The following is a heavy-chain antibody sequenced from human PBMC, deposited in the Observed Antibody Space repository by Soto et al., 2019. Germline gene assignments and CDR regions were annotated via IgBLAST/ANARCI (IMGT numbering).Heavy chain of an antibody. CDR2: ISYGGHEK. J-gene: IGHJ4*02. CDR3: ARAGGDYGDFLDY. Sequence: QMQLEESGGGVVQPGRSLRLSCVASGFTFMSYGMHWARQAPGKGLEWVGFISYGGHEKYYAESVRGRFTISRDNSKKTVYVQMNGLRAEDTAVYYCARAGGDYGDFLDYWGQGTLVTVSS. CDR1: GFTFMSYG. V-gene: IGHV3-33*05. D-gene: IGHD4-17*01.